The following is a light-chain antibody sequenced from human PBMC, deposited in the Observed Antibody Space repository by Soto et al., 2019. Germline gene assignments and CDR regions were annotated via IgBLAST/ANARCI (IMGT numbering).Light chain of an antibody. CDR2: DAS. Sequence: DIQMTPSPSTLSASVGDRVTITCRASQSISSWLAWYQQKPGKAPKLLIYDASSLESGVPSRFSGSGSGTEFPLTISSLQPDDFATYYCQQYNSYSWTFGQGTKVELK. CDR3: QQYNSYSWT. J-gene: IGKJ1*01. CDR1: QSISSW. V-gene: IGKV1-5*01.